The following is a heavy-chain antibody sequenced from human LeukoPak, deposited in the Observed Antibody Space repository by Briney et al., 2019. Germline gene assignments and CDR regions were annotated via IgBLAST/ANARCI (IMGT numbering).Heavy chain of an antibody. D-gene: IGHD3-10*01. J-gene: IGHJ6*03. V-gene: IGHV3-30*18. CDR2: ISYDGSNK. CDR3: AKAVTSDYHSLYYNYYMDV. Sequence: GGSLRLSCAASGFTFGSYAMHWVRQAPGKGLEWVAVISYDGSNKYFGDSVKGRFTISRDNSKNTLYLQMDSLRAEDTAIYYCAKAVTSDYHSLYYNYYMDVWGKGTTATVSS. CDR1: GFTFGSYA.